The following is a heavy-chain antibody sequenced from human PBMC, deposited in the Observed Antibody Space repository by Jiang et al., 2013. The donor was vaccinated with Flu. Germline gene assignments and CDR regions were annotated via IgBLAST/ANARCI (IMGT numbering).Heavy chain of an antibody. CDR1: GYTLTTYA. CDR2: ITTDTGNP. Sequence: QSGSELKKPGASVKVSCKASGYTLTTYAMNWVRQAPGQGLEWMGWITTDTGNPTYAQGFTGRFVFSLDTSVSTAYLQINSLEAEDTAVYYCARPGGGSMGRYYFDLWGQGTLVTVSS. CDR3: ARPGGGSMGRYYFDL. J-gene: IGHJ4*02. D-gene: IGHD3-9*01. V-gene: IGHV7-4-1*02.